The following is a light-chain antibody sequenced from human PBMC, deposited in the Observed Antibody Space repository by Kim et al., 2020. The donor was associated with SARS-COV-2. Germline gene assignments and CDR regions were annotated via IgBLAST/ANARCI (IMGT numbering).Light chain of an antibody. CDR1: QSVSSY. V-gene: IGKV3-11*01. Sequence: LSPRERATLSCRASQSVSSYLAWYQQKPGQAPRLLIYDASNRATGIPARFSGSGSGTDFTLTISSLEPEDFAVYYCQQRSNWPLTFGPGTKVDIK. CDR3: QQRSNWPLT. CDR2: DAS. J-gene: IGKJ3*01.